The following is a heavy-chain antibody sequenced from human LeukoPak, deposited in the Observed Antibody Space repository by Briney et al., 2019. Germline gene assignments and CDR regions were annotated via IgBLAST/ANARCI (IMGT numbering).Heavy chain of an antibody. V-gene: IGHV1-3*01. CDR1: GYTFTNYA. D-gene: IGHD3-16*02. CDR3: ARSLNDYVWGSYRPDAFDI. CDR2: INAGNGNT. Sequence: GASVKVSCKASGYTFTNYAVNWVRQAPGQRLEWMGWINAGNGNTKYSQKFQDRVTLTRDTSASTAYMELSSLRSDDTAVYYCARSLNDYVWGSYRPDAFDIWGQGTMVTVSS. J-gene: IGHJ3*02.